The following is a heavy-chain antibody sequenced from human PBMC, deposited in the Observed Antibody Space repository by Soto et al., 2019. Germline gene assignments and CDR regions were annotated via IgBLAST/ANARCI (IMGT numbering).Heavy chain of an antibody. V-gene: IGHV3-64*01. J-gene: IGHJ3*02. CDR1: GFTFSSYA. Sequence: GGSLRLSCAASGFTFSSYAMHWVRQAPGKGLEYVSDISSNGSSTYYANSVKGRFTISRDNSKNTLYLQMGSLRAEDMAVYYCAKEQGSSGGAFDIWGQGTMVTVSS. CDR3: AKEQGSSGGAFDI. CDR2: ISSNGSST. D-gene: IGHD6-6*01.